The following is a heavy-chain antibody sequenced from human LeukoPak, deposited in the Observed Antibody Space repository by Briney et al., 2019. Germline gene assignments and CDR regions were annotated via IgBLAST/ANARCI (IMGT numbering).Heavy chain of an antibody. CDR3: ARDYYDFWSGYSAHDAFDI. D-gene: IGHD3-3*01. V-gene: IGHV3-30-3*01. J-gene: IGHJ3*02. CDR1: GFTFSSYA. CDR2: ISYDGSNK. Sequence: GRSLRLSCAASGFTFSSYAMHWVRQAPGKGLEWVAVISYDGSNKYYADSVKGRFTISRDNSKNTLYLQMNSLRAEDTAVYYCARDYYDFWSGYSAHDAFDIWGQGTMVTASS.